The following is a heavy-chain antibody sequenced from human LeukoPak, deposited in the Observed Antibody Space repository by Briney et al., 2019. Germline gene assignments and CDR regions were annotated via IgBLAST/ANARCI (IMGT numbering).Heavy chain of an antibody. CDR2: INPNSGGT. J-gene: IGHJ4*02. D-gene: IGHD1-26*01. CDR3: ARALAGSYYFDY. CDR1: GYTFTAYY. V-gene: IGHV1-2*02. Sequence: GASVKVSCKASGYTFTAYYMHWVRQAPGQGLEWMGCINPNSGGTNYAQKFQGRVTMTRDTSISTAYMELSRLRSDDTAVYYCARALAGSYYFDYWGQGTLVTVSS.